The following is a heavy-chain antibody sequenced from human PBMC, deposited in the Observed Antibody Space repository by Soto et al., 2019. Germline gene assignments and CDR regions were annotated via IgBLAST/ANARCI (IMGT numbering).Heavy chain of an antibody. V-gene: IGHV1-18*01. CDR3: ARAATNLAPDKLTLVGGYYYFSRDV. CDR1: GYTFTSYG. J-gene: IGHJ6*03. CDR2: ISAYNGDT. Sequence: QVQLVQSGGEVKKPGASVKVSCKASGYTFTSYGISWVRQAPGQGLEWMGWISAYNGDTNDPQKLQGRDTMTIDTSTNTAYMDLMSLRSVETAVYYCARAATNLAPDKLTLVGGYYYFSRDVWGKGTTVTVSS.